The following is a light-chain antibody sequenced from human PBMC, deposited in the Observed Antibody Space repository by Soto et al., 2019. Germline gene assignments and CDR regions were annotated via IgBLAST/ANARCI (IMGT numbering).Light chain of an antibody. CDR2: GAS. Sequence: EIGMTQSPATLSVSAGEGATLSCRASQSVSSKLAWYQQKPGQAPRLLIYGASTRATGIPDRFSGSGSGTDFTLTISRLEPEDFAVYYCQQYGTSPRTFGQGTKVDIK. J-gene: IGKJ1*01. V-gene: IGKV3-20*01. CDR1: QSVSSK. CDR3: QQYGTSPRT.